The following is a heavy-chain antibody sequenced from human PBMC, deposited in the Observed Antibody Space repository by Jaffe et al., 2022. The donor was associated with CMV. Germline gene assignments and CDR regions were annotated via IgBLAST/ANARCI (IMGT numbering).Heavy chain of an antibody. CDR3: ARPGYCSGGSCSPGWFDP. CDR1: GFTFSSYW. CDR2: INSDGSST. D-gene: IGHD2-15*01. J-gene: IGHJ5*02. Sequence: EVQLVESGGGLVQPGGSLRLSCAASGFTFSSYWMHWVRQAPGKGLVWVSRINSDGSSTSYADSVKGRFTISRDNAKNTLYLQMNSLRAEDTAVYYCARPGYCSGGSCSPGWFDPWGQGTLVTVSS. V-gene: IGHV3-74*01.